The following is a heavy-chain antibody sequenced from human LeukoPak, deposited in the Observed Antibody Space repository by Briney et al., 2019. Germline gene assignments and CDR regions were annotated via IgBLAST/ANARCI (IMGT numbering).Heavy chain of an antibody. D-gene: IGHD6-13*01. CDR1: GGSISSGDYY. CDR3: ARSSGYSSSGGLNWFDT. Sequence: PSQTLSLTCTVSGGSISSGDYYWSWIRQHPGKGLEWIGHIYYSGTTYYNPSLKSRVSISVDTSKNQFSLKLSSVTAADTAVYYCARSSGYSSSGGLNWFDTWGQGTLVTVSS. CDR2: IYYSGTT. V-gene: IGHV4-31*03. J-gene: IGHJ5*02.